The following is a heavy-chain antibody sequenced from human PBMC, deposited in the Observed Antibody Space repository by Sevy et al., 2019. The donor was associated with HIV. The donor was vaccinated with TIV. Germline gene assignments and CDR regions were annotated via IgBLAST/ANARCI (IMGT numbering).Heavy chain of an antibody. V-gene: IGHV3-64*01. CDR3: ERSVGYGVRGGFDY. J-gene: IGHJ4*02. CDR1: GFTFSSYA. D-gene: IGHD2-15*01. CDR2: ISRNGGST. Sequence: GGSLRLSCAASGFTFSSYAMHWVRQAPGKGLEYVSAISRNGGSTYYANSVKGRFTISRDNSKNTLYLQMGSLRAEDMAVCDGERSVGYGVRGGFDYWGQETLVTVSS.